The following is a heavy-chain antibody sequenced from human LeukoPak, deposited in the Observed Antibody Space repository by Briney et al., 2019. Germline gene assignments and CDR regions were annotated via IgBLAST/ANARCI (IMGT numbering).Heavy chain of an antibody. CDR1: GLTFSDYW. J-gene: IGHJ4*02. Sequence: GGSLRLSCAVSGLTFSDYWMSWVRQTPGKGLEWVANINQNGREKFYVDSVKGRFTVSRDNARNSLYLQMNTLRAEDTARYYCTRDRRGVMVYWGQGSLVTVSS. V-gene: IGHV3-7*01. CDR2: INQNGREK. D-gene: IGHD3-10*01. CDR3: TRDRRGVMVY.